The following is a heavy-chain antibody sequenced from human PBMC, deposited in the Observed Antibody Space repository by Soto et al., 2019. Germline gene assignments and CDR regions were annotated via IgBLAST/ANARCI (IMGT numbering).Heavy chain of an antibody. CDR3: ARGLNTATVRRYLLDY. J-gene: IGHJ4*02. Sequence: SVKVSCKASGGTFSSYAISWVRQAPGQGLEWMGGIIPIFGTANYAQKFQGRVTITADESTSTAYMELSSLRSEDTAVYYCARGLNTATVRRYLLDYWGQGTLVTVSS. CDR1: GGTFSSYA. CDR2: IIPIFGTA. V-gene: IGHV1-69*13. D-gene: IGHD5-18*01.